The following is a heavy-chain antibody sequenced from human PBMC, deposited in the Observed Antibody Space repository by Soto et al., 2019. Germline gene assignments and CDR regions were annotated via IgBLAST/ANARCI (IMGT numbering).Heavy chain of an antibody. J-gene: IGHJ5*02. Sequence: PSETLSLTCAVYGGSFSGYYWSWIRQPPGKGLEWIGEINHSGSTNYNPSLKSRVTISVDTSKNQFSLKLSSVTAADTAVYYCARGRGGIPGAANWFVPSGQGILVTVSS. CDR1: GGSFSGYY. CDR3: ARGRGGIPGAANWFVP. V-gene: IGHV4-34*01. CDR2: INHSGST. D-gene: IGHD5-18*01.